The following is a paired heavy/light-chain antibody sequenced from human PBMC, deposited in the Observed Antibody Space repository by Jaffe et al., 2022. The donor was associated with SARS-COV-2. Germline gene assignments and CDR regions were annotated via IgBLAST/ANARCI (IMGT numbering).Light chain of an antibody. CDR2: YAS. Sequence: EIVLTQSPDFQSVTPKEKVTITCRASQSIGSSLHWYQQKPDQSPKLLIKYASQSFSGVPSRFSGSGSGTDFTLTINSLEAEDAATYYCHQSSSLPRTFGQGTKVEIK. V-gene: IGKV6-21*01. CDR1: QSIGSS. CDR3: HQSSSLPRT. J-gene: IGKJ1*01.
Heavy chain of an antibody. CDR2: ISWNSGSI. J-gene: IGHJ3*02. CDR3: ALSLGGIGQQLADAFDI. D-gene: IGHD6-13*01. CDR1: GFTFDDYA. V-gene: IGHV3-9*01. Sequence: EVQLVESGGGLVQPGRSLRLSCAASGFTFDDYAMHWVRQAPGKGLEWVSGISWNSGSIGYADSVKGRFTISRDNAKNSLYLQMNSLRAEDTALYYCALSLGGIGQQLADAFDIWGQGTMVTVSS.